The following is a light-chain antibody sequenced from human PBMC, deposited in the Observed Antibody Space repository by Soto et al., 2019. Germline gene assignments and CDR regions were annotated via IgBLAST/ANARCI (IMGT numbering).Light chain of an antibody. CDR2: DTS. CDR3: QQRSKSPLT. Sequence: IVLISKHRKLYLSGGDVAIRSCRTSQSVKTYLAWYQQKPGQAPRFLIYDTSYRAFGIPARFSGSGSGTDFALTISCLEPEDFAVYNYQQRSKSPLTVGGGTKVDIK. J-gene: IGKJ4*01. V-gene: IGKV3-11*01. CDR1: QSVKTY.